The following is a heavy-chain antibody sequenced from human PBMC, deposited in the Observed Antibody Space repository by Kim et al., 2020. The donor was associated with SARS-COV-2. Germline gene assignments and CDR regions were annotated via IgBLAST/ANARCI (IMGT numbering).Heavy chain of an antibody. D-gene: IGHD3-10*01. V-gene: IGHV1-18*04. CDR3: ARVAPRLPYYYCSGRIKGYYYGMDV. CDR2: ISAYNGNT. Sequence: ASVKVSCKASGYTFTSYGISWVRQAPGQGLEWMGWISAYNGNTNYAQKLQGRVTMTTDTSTSTAYMELRSLRSDDTAVYYCARVAPRLPYYYCSGRIKGYYYGMDVWGQGTTVTVSS. CDR1: GYTFTSYG. J-gene: IGHJ6*02.